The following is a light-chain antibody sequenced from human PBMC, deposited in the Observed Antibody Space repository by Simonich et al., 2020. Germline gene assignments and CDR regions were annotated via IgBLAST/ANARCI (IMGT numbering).Light chain of an antibody. Sequence: DIQMTQSPSYLSASVGDRVTITCQASQSISSYLNWYQQKPGKAPKLLIYAASSLQSGVPSRFSGSGSGTDFTLTISSLQPEDFATYYCQQSYSTLWTFGQGTKVEIK. CDR1: QSISSY. V-gene: IGKV1-39*01. CDR2: AAS. J-gene: IGKJ1*01. CDR3: QQSYSTLWT.